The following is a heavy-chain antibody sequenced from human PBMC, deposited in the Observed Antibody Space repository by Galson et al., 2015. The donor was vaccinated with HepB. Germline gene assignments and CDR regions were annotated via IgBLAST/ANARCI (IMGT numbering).Heavy chain of an antibody. D-gene: IGHD2-2*01. Sequence: SVKVSCKASGYTFTSYDISWVRQATGQGHEWMGWMNPNSGNTGYAQKFQGRVTMTRNTSISTAYMELSSLRSEDTAVYYCARYCSSTSLLKRYNWFDPWGQGTLVTVSS. CDR2: MNPNSGNT. V-gene: IGHV1-8*01. J-gene: IGHJ5*02. CDR3: ARYCSSTSLLKRYNWFDP. CDR1: GYTFTSYD.